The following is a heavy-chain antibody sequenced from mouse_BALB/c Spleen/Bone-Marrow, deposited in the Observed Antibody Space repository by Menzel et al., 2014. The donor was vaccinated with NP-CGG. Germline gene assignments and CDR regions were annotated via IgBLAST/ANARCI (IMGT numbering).Heavy chain of an antibody. Sequence: VQRVESGAELVRPGSSVKISCKASGYAFSIYWMNWVKPRPGQGLEWIGQIYPGDDDTDYNGKFKGKATLTADRSSSTAYMQLNSLTSEDSAVYFCARGGISIDYWGQGTTLTVSS. CDR1: GYAFSIYW. V-gene: IGHV1-80*01. CDR3: ARGGISIDY. J-gene: IGHJ2*01. CDR2: IYPGDDDT.